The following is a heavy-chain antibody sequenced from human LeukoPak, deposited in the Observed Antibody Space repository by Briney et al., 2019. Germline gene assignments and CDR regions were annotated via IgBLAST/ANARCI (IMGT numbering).Heavy chain of an antibody. J-gene: IGHJ3*02. CDR2: IYPGDSDT. D-gene: IGHD2-21*02. Sequence: GESLKISCKGSGYRFTSYWIGWVRPMPGKGLEWMGIIYPGDSDTRYSPSFQGQVTISADKSISTAYLQWSSLKASDTAMYYCARPYCGGDCYPDAFDIWGQGTMVTVSS. CDR3: ARPYCGGDCYPDAFDI. V-gene: IGHV5-51*01. CDR1: GYRFTSYW.